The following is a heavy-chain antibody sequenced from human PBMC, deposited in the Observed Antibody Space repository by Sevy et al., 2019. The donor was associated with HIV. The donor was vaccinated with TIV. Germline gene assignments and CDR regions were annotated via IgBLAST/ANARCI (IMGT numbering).Heavy chain of an antibody. V-gene: IGHV3-23*01. Sequence: GGSLRLSCAASGFTFSSYAMSWVRQAPGKGLEWVSAITGTGSSTNYADSVKGRFTISRDNSKNTLYLQMNSLRAEDTAVYYCAKDHYDYRTGYYGYYGMDVWGQGTTVTVSS. D-gene: IGHD3-3*01. J-gene: IGHJ6*02. CDR2: ITGTGSST. CDR3: AKDHYDYRTGYYGYYGMDV. CDR1: GFTFSSYA.